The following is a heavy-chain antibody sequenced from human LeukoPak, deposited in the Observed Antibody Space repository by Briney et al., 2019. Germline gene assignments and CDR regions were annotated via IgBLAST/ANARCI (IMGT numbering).Heavy chain of an antibody. CDR3: AKGIAGWGAFDV. CDR1: GFFFSTYA. Sequence: GGSLRLSCAASGFFFSTYAMSWVRQAPGKGLEWVSAISGSGGSTYYADSVKGRFTISRDNSKNTLYLQMNSLRAEDTAVYYCAKGIAGWGAFDVWGQGTMVTVSS. V-gene: IGHV3-23*01. D-gene: IGHD6-19*01. J-gene: IGHJ3*01. CDR2: ISGSGGST.